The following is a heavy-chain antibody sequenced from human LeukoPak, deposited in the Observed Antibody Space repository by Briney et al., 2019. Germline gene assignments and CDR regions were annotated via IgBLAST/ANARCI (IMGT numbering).Heavy chain of an antibody. CDR2: ISAYNGST. CDR1: GYTFTSYG. V-gene: IGHV1-18*01. J-gene: IGHJ4*02. CDR3: ARGYRGTTGPLDY. D-gene: IGHD1-1*01. Sequence: ASVKVSCKASGYTFTSYGISWVRQAPGQGLEWMGWISAYNGSTSYAQKFQGRVTMTRDTSTSTVYMELSSLRSEDTAVYYCARGYRGTTGPLDYWGQGTLVTVSS.